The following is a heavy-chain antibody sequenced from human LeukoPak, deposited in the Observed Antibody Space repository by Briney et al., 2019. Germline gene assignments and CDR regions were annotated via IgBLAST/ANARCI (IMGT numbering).Heavy chain of an antibody. CDR1: GFTFSSYG. CDR2: IWYDGSNK. CDR3: ARARDYYGSGSHPDY. V-gene: IGHV3-33*01. D-gene: IGHD3-10*01. J-gene: IGHJ4*02. Sequence: GRSLRLSCAASGFTFSSYGMHWVRQAPGKGLEWVAVIWYDGSNKYYADSMKGRFTISRDKSKNTLYLLVDTLRVEDTAVYYCARARDYYGSGSHPDYWGQGTLVTVSS.